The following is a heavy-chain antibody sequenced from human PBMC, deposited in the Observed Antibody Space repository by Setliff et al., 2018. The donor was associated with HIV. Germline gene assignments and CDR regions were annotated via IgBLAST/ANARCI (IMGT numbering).Heavy chain of an antibody. J-gene: IGHJ4*02. V-gene: IGHV4-4*07. CDR1: TDSISNSH. D-gene: IGHD3-3*01. CDR2: IFGSGTT. Sequence: PSETLSLTCSVSTDSISNSHWSWMRQTAGKGLEWIGRIFGSGTTHYNPSLKSRVTISIDTSKEWFSLQLTSVTRADTATYYCVRGGGEHYDFLSGHYTPWGDFWGQGTLVTVSS. CDR3: VRGGGEHYDFLSGHYTPWGDF.